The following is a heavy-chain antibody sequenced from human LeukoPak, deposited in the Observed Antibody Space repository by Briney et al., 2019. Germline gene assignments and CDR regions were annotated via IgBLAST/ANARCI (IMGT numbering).Heavy chain of an antibody. CDR3: ARRAGITMIVVSEEDYFDY. V-gene: IGHV4-34*01. CDR2: INHSGST. D-gene: IGHD3-22*01. CDR1: GGSFSGYY. Sequence: SETLSLTCAVYGGSFSGYYWSWIRQPPGKGLEWIGEINHSGSTNYNPSLKSRVTISVDTSKNQFSLKLSSVTAADTAVYYCARRAGITMIVVSEEDYFDYWGQGTLVTVSS. J-gene: IGHJ4*02.